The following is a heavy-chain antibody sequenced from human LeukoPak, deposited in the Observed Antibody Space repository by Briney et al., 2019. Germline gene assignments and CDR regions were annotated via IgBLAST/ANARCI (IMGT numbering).Heavy chain of an antibody. J-gene: IGHJ4*02. D-gene: IGHD3-22*01. CDR3: AKEGTYYYDSSDSTRFDY. Sequence: GGSLRLSCAASGFTFSNYAMHWVRQAPGKGLEWVAVISSDGSKKSHADSVKGRFTISRDNAKNSLYLQMNSLRSDDTAFYYCAKEGTYYYDSSDSTRFDYWGQGTLVTVSS. V-gene: IGHV3-30*18. CDR2: ISSDGSKK. CDR1: GFTFSNYA.